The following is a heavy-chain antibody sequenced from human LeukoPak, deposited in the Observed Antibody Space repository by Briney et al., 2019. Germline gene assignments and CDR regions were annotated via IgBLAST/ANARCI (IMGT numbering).Heavy chain of an antibody. CDR1: GYTFAGYY. V-gene: IGHV1-2*02. Sequence: ASVKVSCKASGYTFAGYYMHWVRQAPGQGLEWMGWINPNSGGTNYAQKFQGRVTMTRDTSISTAYMELSSLRSDDSAVYYCARDGPGDTNTEYYYRPNMDVWGKGTTVTISS. CDR3: ARDGPGDTNTEYYYRPNMDV. J-gene: IGHJ6*03. D-gene: IGHD3-10*01. CDR2: INPNSGGT.